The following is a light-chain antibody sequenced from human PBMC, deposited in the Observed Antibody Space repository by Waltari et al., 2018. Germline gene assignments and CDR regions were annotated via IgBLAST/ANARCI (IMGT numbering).Light chain of an antibody. Sequence: IVLTQSPGTLSLSPGERAPLSCRASQSVGGTLAWYQQKPGQAPRLLMYGTSIRAPGAPDRFSGTGSGTDFSLTISRLEPEDFAVYYCQHYVRLPATFGQGTKVEIK. V-gene: IGKV3-20*01. CDR2: GTS. J-gene: IGKJ1*01. CDR1: QSVGGT. CDR3: QHYVRLPAT.